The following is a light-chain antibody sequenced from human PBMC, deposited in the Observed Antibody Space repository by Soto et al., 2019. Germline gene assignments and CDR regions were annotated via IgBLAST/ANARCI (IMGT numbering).Light chain of an antibody. Sequence: QSVLTQPPSASGTPGQRVTISCSGSSSNIGSSTVNWYQHLPGTAPKLLIYSNNARSSGVPDRFSGSKSGTSASLAISGLQSEDEADYYCAAWDDSLNGVEFGGETKVTVL. CDR3: AAWDDSLNGVE. CDR1: SSNIGSST. V-gene: IGLV1-44*01. J-gene: IGLJ2*01. CDR2: SNN.